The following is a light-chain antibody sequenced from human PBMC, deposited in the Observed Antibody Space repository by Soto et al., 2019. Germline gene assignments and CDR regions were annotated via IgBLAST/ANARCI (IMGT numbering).Light chain of an antibody. CDR1: QSVSSY. J-gene: IGKJ2*01. CDR2: DAS. CDR3: QQRSHWPHN. Sequence: EIVSTQSPATLSLSPGERATLSCRASQSVSSYLAWYQQKPGQAPRLLIYDASKSATGIPARFSGIGSCTDFNLTISSLEPEYSAVDYYQQRSHWPHNFGQGTKLEIK. V-gene: IGKV3-11*01.